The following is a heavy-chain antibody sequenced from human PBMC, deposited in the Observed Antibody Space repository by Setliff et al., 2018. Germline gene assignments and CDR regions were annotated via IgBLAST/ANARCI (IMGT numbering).Heavy chain of an antibody. CDR1: GYTFTSYG. Sequence: WASVKVSCKASGYTFTSYGFSWVRQAPGQRLEWMGWINAANGNTEYSQKFQGRVTIASDTSASTAYMELSSLRSEDTALYYCARGGASSRWYYFDYWGQGTLVTVSS. V-gene: IGHV1-3*01. J-gene: IGHJ4*02. D-gene: IGHD6-13*01. CDR2: INAANGNT. CDR3: ARGGASSRWYYFDY.